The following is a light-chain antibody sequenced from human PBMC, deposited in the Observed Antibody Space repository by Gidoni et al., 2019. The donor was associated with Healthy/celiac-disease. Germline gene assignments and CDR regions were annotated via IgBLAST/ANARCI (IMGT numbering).Light chain of an antibody. CDR2: EVS. CDR1: SSDVGSYNL. V-gene: IGLV2-23*02. Sequence: QSALTQPASVSGSPGQSIPLSCTGTSSDVGSYNLVSWYQQHPGKAPKLMIYEVSKRPSGVSNRFSGSKSGNTASLTISGLQAEDEADYYCCSYAGSRYVFGTGTKVTVL. CDR3: CSYAGSRYV. J-gene: IGLJ1*01.